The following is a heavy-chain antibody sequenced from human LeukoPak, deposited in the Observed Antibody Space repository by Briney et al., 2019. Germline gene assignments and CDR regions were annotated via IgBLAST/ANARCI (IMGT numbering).Heavy chain of an antibody. D-gene: IGHD6-6*01. Sequence: GASVKVSCKASGYTFSGYYMHWVRQAPGQGLEWMGWINPNSGGTNYAQKFQGRVTMTRDTSISTANMELIRLRSADTAVYYCARVGRAFTARSSFFDYWGQGTLVTVSS. CDR2: INPNSGGT. V-gene: IGHV1-2*02. CDR1: GYTFSGYY. J-gene: IGHJ4*02. CDR3: ARVGRAFTARSSFFDY.